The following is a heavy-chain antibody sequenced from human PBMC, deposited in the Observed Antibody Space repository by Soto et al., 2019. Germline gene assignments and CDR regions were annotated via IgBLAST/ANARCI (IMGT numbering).Heavy chain of an antibody. J-gene: IGHJ5*02. CDR1: GFTFSDAW. V-gene: IGHV3-15*01. CDR2: IKSKSDGGTT. CDR3: TTDLWRIAVVVGSTGYFNP. Sequence: EVQLVESGGGLVEPGGSLRLSCAASGFTFSDAWMSWVRQAPGKGLGWVGRIKSKSDGGTTEYAAPVRGRFTISRDDSKNTLYLQMNSLKTEDTAVYYCTTDLWRIAVVVGSTGYFNPWGQGTPVTVSS. D-gene: IGHD2-15*01.